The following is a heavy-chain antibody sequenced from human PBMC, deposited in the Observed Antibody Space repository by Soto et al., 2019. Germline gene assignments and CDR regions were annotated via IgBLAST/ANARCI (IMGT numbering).Heavy chain of an antibody. J-gene: IGHJ4*02. Sequence: HGESLKISCEGSGYNFNTYWIGWVRQMPGKGLEWMALIYPGDSDTRYSPSFEGQVTLSVDRSISTAYLQWSSLKASDTAIYYCATSTVSYVDIVSSTTRGYFDHWGQGTLVTVS. CDR2: IYPGDSDT. V-gene: IGHV5-51*01. CDR1: GYNFNTYW. D-gene: IGHD5-12*01. CDR3: ATSTVSYVDIVSSTTRGYFDH.